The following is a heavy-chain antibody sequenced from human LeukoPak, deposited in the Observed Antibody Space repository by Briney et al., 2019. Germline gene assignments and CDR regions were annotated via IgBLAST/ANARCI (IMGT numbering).Heavy chain of an antibody. CDR2: INPSGGST. J-gene: IGHJ5*02. D-gene: IGHD4-23*01. CDR3: ARGRWARALGGRLNWFDP. CDR1: GYTFTGYY. V-gene: IGHV1-46*01. Sequence: ASVKVSCKASGYTFTGYYMHWVRQAPGQGLEWMGIINPSGGSTSYAQKFQGRVTMTRDTSTSTVYMELSSLRSEDTAVYYCARGRWARALGGRLNWFDPWGQGTLVTVSS.